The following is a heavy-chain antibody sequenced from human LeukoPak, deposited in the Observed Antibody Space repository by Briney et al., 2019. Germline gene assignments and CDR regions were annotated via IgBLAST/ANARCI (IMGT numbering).Heavy chain of an antibody. CDR2: IIPIFGTA. D-gene: IGHD2-2*01. Sequence: SVKVSCKASGGTFSSYAISWVRQAPGQGLEWMGGIIPIFGTANYAQKFQRRVTITADKSTSTAYMELSSLRSEDTAVYYCARETGYCSSTSCYLYYYGMDVWGKGTTVTVSS. CDR3: ARETGYCSSTSCYLYYYGMDV. CDR1: GGTFSSYA. J-gene: IGHJ6*04. V-gene: IGHV1-69*06.